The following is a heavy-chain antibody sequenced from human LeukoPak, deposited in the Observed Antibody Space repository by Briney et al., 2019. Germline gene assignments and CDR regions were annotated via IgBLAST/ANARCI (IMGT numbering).Heavy chain of an antibody. D-gene: IGHD3-22*01. J-gene: IGHJ4*02. CDR3: ARDLIYYDSSGYYSLMLDY. CDR2: IWYDGSNK. Sequence: PGRSLRLSCAASGFTFSSYAMHWVRQAPGKGLEWVAVIWYDGSNKYYADSVKGRFTISRDNSKNTLYLQMNSLRAEDTAVYYCARDLIYYDSSGYYSLMLDYWGQGTLVTVSS. V-gene: IGHV3-33*08. CDR1: GFTFSSYA.